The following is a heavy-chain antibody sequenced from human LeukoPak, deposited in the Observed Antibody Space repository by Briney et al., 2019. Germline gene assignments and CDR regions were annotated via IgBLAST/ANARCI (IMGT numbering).Heavy chain of an antibody. V-gene: IGHV4-59*01. CDR1: GGSISSYY. CDR3: ARVLAVAGFDP. D-gene: IGHD6-19*01. CDR2: IYYSGST. Sequence: SETLSLTCTVSGGSISSYYWSWIRQPPGKGLEWIGYIYYSGSTNYNPSLKSRVTISVDTSKNQFSLELSSVTAADTAVYYCARVLAVAGFDPWGQGTLVTVSS. J-gene: IGHJ5*02.